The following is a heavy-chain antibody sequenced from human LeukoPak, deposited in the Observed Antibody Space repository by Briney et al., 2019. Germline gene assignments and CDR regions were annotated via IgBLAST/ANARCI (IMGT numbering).Heavy chain of an antibody. CDR2: IDPSDSYT. CDR3: ARPNPPLTMVGPNWFDP. CDR1: GYSFTSYW. J-gene: IGHJ5*02. D-gene: IGHD4/OR15-4a*01. V-gene: IGHV5-10-1*01. Sequence: GESLKISCKGSGYSFTSYWISWVRQMPGKGLEWMGRIDPSDSYTNYSPSFQGHVTISADKSISTAYLQWSSLKASDTATYYCARPNPPLTMVGPNWFDPWGQGTLVTVSS.